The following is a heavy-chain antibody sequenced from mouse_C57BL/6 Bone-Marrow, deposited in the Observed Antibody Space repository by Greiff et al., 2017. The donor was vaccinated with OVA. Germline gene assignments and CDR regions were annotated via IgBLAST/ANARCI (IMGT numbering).Heavy chain of an antibody. CDR3: ARKRNYYGSTYWYFDV. V-gene: IGHV1-82*01. CDR2: IYPGDGDT. D-gene: IGHD1-1*01. J-gene: IGHJ1*03. CDR1: GYAFSSSW. Sequence: VKVVESGPELVKPGASVKISCKASGYAFSSSWMNWVKQRPGKGLEWIGRIYPGDGDTNYNGKFKGKATLTADKSSSTAYMQLSSLTSEDSAVYFCARKRNYYGSTYWYFDVWGTGTTVTVSS.